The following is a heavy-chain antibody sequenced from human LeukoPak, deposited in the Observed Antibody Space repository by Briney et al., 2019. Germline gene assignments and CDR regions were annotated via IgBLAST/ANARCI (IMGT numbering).Heavy chain of an antibody. CDR3: ARHVGKILTGYYSTDNWFDP. Sequence: GSLRLSCAASGFTFDDYGMTWVRQAPGKGLEWIGEINHSGSTNYNPSLKSRVTISVDTSKNQFSLKLSSVTAADTAVYYCARHVGKILTGYYSTDNWFDPWGQGTLATVSS. CDR1: GFTFDDYG. CDR2: INHSGST. V-gene: IGHV4-34*01. D-gene: IGHD3-9*01. J-gene: IGHJ5*02.